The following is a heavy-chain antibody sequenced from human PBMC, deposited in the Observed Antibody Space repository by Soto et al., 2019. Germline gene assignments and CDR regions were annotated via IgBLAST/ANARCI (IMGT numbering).Heavy chain of an antibody. D-gene: IGHD6-13*01. J-gene: IGHJ4*02. CDR1: GYTFSSND. CDR2: MKPSTGDS. Sequence: ASVKVSCKASGYTFSSNDIDWVRQASGQGLEWMGWMKPSTGDSGYAQDFQGRITLTRDTATGTAYMELSSLRPEDTAVYYCARGGPAAGFDLWGQGTRVTVSS. CDR3: ARGGPAAGFDL. V-gene: IGHV1-8*01.